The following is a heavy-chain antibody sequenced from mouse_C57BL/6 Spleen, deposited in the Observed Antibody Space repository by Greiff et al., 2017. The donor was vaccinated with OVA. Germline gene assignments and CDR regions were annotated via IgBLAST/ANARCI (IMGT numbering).Heavy chain of an antibody. Sequence: QVQLQQPGAELVKPGASVKMSCKASGYTFTSYWITWVKQRPGQGLEWIGDIYPGSGSTNYNEKFKSKATLTVDTSSSTAYMQLSSLTSEDSAVYYCARSGAYSNYVTWFAYWGQGTLVTVSA. CDR2: IYPGSGST. J-gene: IGHJ3*01. CDR1: GYTFTSYW. D-gene: IGHD2-5*01. V-gene: IGHV1-55*01. CDR3: ARSGAYSNYVTWFAY.